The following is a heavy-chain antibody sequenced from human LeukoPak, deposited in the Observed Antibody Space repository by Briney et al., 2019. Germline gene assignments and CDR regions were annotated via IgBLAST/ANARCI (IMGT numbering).Heavy chain of an antibody. D-gene: IGHD2-15*01. CDR3: AKDQVVVVVVAAMDY. J-gene: IGHJ4*02. V-gene: IGHV3-66*01. CDR2: IYSGGNT. CDR1: GFTVSSTY. Sequence: QPGGSLRLSCAASGFTVSSTYITWVRQAPGKGLEWVSVIYSGGNTYYADSVKGRFTISRDNSKNTLYLQMYSLRAEDTAVYYCAKDQVVVVVVAAMDYWGQGTLVTVSS.